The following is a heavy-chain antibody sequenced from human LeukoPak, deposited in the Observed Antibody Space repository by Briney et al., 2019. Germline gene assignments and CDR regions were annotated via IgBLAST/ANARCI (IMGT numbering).Heavy chain of an antibody. CDR1: GGSISNY. D-gene: IGHD6-25*01. CDR2: INTSGNS. J-gene: IGHJ5*02. V-gene: IGHV4-4*07. Sequence: ASETLSLTCTVSGGSISNYWSWIRQPAGKGLEWIGRINTSGNSNYNPSLRSRVTMSVDTSKNQFSLNLSSVTAADTAVYYCAREGGGPRWLDPWGQGTLVTVSS. CDR3: AREGGGPRWLDP.